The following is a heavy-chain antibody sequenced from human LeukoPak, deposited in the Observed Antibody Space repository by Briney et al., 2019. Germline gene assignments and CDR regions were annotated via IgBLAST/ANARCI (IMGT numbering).Heavy chain of an antibody. Sequence: SVKVSCKASGDTFSSYAISWVRQAPGQGLEWMGGIISIFGTANYAQKFQGRVTITTDESTSTAYMELSSLRSEDTAVYYCALRVSLYCSGGSCYNFQHWGQGTLVTVSS. CDR1: GDTFSSYA. J-gene: IGHJ1*01. V-gene: IGHV1-69*05. D-gene: IGHD2-15*01. CDR2: IISIFGTA. CDR3: ALRVSLYCSGGSCYNFQH.